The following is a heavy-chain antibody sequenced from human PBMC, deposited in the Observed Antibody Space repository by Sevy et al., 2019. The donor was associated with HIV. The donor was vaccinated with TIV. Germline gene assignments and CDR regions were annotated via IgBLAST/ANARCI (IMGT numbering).Heavy chain of an antibody. CDR1: GFTFNNAW. Sequence: GGSLRLSCAVSGFTFNNAWMNWVRQAPGTGLQWVGLIKSKIDGETTDYAAPVKGRFTISRYESKNTLFLQMNSLKIEDTSVYYCATAPGYYDTAPFDYWGPGTLVTVSS. V-gene: IGHV3-15*01. J-gene: IGHJ4*02. CDR3: ATAPGYYDTAPFDY. D-gene: IGHD3-22*01. CDR2: IKSKIDGETT.